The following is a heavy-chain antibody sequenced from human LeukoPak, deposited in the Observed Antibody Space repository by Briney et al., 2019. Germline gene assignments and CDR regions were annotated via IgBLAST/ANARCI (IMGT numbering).Heavy chain of an antibody. CDR1: GITFSSYA. V-gene: IGHV3-23*01. Sequence: GGSLRLSCAASGITFSSYAMSWVRQAPGKGLEWVSSISGSGGSTYFADSVKGRFTISRDNSKNTLYLQMNSLRAEDTAVYFCAKDYTSNWYDAFDIWGQGTMVTVSS. D-gene: IGHD6-13*01. CDR2: ISGSGGST. CDR3: AKDYTSNWYDAFDI. J-gene: IGHJ3*02.